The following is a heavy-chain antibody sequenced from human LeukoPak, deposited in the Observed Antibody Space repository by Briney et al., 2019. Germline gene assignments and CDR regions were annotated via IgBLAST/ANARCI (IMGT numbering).Heavy chain of an antibody. CDR1: GGSFSGYY. V-gene: IGHV4-34*01. CDR2: INYSGST. Sequence: PSETLSLTCAVYGGSFSGYYWSWIRQPPGKGLEWIGEINYSGSTNYNPSLKSRVTISVDTSKNQFSLKLSSVTAADTAVYYCARGPKITIFGVVIRYYFDYWGQGTLVTVSS. CDR3: ARGPKITIFGVVIRYYFDY. J-gene: IGHJ4*02. D-gene: IGHD3-3*01.